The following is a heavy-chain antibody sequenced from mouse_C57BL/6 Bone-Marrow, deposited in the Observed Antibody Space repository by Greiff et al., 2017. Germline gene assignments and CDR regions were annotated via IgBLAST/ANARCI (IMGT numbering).Heavy chain of an antibody. D-gene: IGHD2-1*01. V-gene: IGHV1-72*01. CDR3: ARRDGNYGYFDV. Sequence: VQLQQPGAELVKPGASVKLSCKASGYTFTSYWMHWVKQRPGRGLGWIGRIDPNSGGTKYNEKFKSKATLTVDKPSSPAYMQLSSLTSEDSAVYYCARRDGNYGYFDVWGTGTTVTVSS. J-gene: IGHJ1*03. CDR2: IDPNSGGT. CDR1: GYTFTSYW.